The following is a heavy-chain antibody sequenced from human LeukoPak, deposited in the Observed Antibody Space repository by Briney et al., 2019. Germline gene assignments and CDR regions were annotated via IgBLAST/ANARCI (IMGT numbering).Heavy chain of an antibody. J-gene: IGHJ3*02. CDR2: IGGGST. D-gene: IGHD3-3*01. CDR1: GFTFSTYA. V-gene: IGHV3-23*01. Sequence: GGSLRLSCAASGFTFSTYAMSWARQAPGKGLEWVSAIGGGSTYYADSVKGRFTIFRDDSKNILYLQMNSLRAEDMAVYYCVKDWSRWAFDIWGQGTMVTVSS. CDR3: VKDWSRWAFDI.